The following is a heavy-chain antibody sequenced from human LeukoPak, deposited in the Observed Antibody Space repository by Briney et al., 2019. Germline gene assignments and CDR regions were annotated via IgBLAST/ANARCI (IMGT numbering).Heavy chain of an antibody. J-gene: IGHJ4*02. Sequence: GGSLRLSCAASGFTFSSYTMSWVRQAPGKGLEWVSAISGSGGSTYYADSVKGRFTISRDNSKNTLYLQMNSLRAEDTAVYYCARIRGYSYGYFDYWGQGTLVTVSS. CDR2: ISGSGGST. CDR3: ARIRGYSYGYFDY. D-gene: IGHD5-18*01. V-gene: IGHV3-23*01. CDR1: GFTFSSYT.